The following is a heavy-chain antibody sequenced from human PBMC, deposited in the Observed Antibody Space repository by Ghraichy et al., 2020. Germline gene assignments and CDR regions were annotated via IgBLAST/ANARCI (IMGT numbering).Heavy chain of an antibody. CDR1: GFTFSDYY. J-gene: IGHJ6*03. CDR3: ARDREPYDFWSGYYINYYYYMDV. V-gene: IGHV3-11*01. D-gene: IGHD3-3*01. Sequence: RGSLRLSCAASGFTFSDYYMSWIRQAPGKGLEWVSYISSSGSTIYYADSVKGRFTISRDNAKNSLYLQMNSLRAEDTAVYYCARDREPYDFWSGYYINYYYYMDVWGKGTTVTVSS. CDR2: ISSSGSTI.